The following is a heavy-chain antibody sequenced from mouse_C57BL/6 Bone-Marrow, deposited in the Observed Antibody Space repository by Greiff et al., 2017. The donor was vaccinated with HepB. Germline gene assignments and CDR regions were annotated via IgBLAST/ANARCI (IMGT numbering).Heavy chain of an antibody. J-gene: IGHJ4*01. CDR2: IDPETGGT. V-gene: IGHV1-15*01. CDR3: TRGGLSNYRKMDY. D-gene: IGHD2-5*01. CDR1: GYTFTDYE. Sequence: QVQLKQSGAELVRPGASVTLSCKASGYTFTDYEMHWVKQTPVHGLEWIGAIDPETGGTAYNQKFKGKAILTADKSSSTAYMELRSLTSEDSAVYYCTRGGLSNYRKMDYWGQGTSVTVSS.